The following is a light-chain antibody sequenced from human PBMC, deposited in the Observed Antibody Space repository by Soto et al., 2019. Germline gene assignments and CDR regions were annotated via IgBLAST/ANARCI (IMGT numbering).Light chain of an antibody. Sequence: QSVLAQPPSASGSPGQSVTISCTGTSSDVGGYNYVSWYQQHPGKAPKLMIYEVSKRPSGVPDRFSGSKSGSTASLTVSGLQAEDEADYYCSSYGGSNNYVFGTGTKVTVL. J-gene: IGLJ1*01. CDR1: SSDVGGYNY. CDR3: SSYGGSNNYV. V-gene: IGLV2-8*01. CDR2: EVS.